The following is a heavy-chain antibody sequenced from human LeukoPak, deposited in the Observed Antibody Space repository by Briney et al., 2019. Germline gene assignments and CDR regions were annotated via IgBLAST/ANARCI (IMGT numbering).Heavy chain of an antibody. J-gene: IGHJ6*03. CDR3: ARVKGGSARPYYMDV. D-gene: IGHD6-6*01. V-gene: IGHV1-2*02. CDR2: INPNSGGT. Sequence: ASVKVSCKASGYTFTGYYMHWVRQAPGQGLEWMGWINPNSGGTDYAQKFQGRVTMTRNTSINTAYMELSRVRSDDTAVYYCARVKGGSARPYYMDVWGKGTTVTVSS. CDR1: GYTFTGYY.